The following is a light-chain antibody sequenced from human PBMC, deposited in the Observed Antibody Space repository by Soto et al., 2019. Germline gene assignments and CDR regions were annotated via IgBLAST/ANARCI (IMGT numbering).Light chain of an antibody. CDR2: AAS. J-gene: IGKJ4*01. CDR3: QQYDNQLT. Sequence: DIQMTQSPSSQSASVGDRVTITCRASQSISSYLNWYQQKPGKAPKLLIYAASSLQSGVPSRFSGSGSGTDFTLTISCLQFEDFATYYCQQYDNQLTVGGVTTVDMK. CDR1: QSISSY. V-gene: IGKV1-39*01.